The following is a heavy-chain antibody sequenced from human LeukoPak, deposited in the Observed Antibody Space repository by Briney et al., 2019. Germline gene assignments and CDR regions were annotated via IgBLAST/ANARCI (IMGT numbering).Heavy chain of an antibody. CDR1: GFTFSSYT. J-gene: IGHJ4*02. Sequence: PGGSLRLSCAASGFTFSSYTMSWVREAPGKGLEWVSSISSSINYIYHADSVKGRFTISRDDAHNSVYLQMNSLKDEDTAVYYCARSRTSSPYDKNLNFWGQGTLVIVSS. CDR2: ISSSINYI. V-gene: IGHV3-21*01. CDR3: ARSRTSSPYDKNLNF. D-gene: IGHD1-14*01.